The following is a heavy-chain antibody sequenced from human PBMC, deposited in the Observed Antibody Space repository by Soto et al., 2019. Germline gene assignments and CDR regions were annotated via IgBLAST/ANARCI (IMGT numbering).Heavy chain of an antibody. CDR3: ARVAGSYGYSSYYYYYMDV. Sequence: GGSLRLSCAASGFTFSSYWMHWVRQAPGKGLVWVSRINSDGSSTSYADSVKGRFTISRDNAKNTLYLQMNSLRAEDTAVYYCARVAGSYGYSSYYYYYMDVWGKGTTVTVSS. CDR2: INSDGSST. D-gene: IGHD5-18*01. J-gene: IGHJ6*03. V-gene: IGHV3-74*01. CDR1: GFTFSSYW.